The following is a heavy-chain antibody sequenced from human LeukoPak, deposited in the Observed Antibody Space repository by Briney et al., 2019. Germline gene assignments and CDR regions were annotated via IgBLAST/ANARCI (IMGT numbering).Heavy chain of an antibody. Sequence: PSETLSLTWTVSGGSISSSSYYWGWIRQPPGKGLEWIGSIYHSGSSYYNPSLKSRVTISVDTSKNQFSLKLSSVTAADTAVYYCAREDRDFWSGYSYYYYMDVWGKGTTVTVSS. J-gene: IGHJ6*03. CDR1: GGSISSSSYY. V-gene: IGHV4-39*07. CDR3: AREDRDFWSGYSYYYYMDV. CDR2: IYHSGSS. D-gene: IGHD3-3*01.